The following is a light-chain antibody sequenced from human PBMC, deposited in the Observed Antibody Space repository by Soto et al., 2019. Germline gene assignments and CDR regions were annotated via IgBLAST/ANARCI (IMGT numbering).Light chain of an antibody. CDR1: QAISSS. V-gene: IGKV1-9*01. Sequence: DIQLTQSPSFLSASVGDRVTITCRASQAISSSLAWYQHNPGKAPTLLIYAASTLQNGVPSSFSGSGSRTEFTLTISSLQHEDFATYYCQHLNDYRYTFGQGTKVEIK. CDR2: AAS. CDR3: QHLNDYRYT. J-gene: IGKJ2*01.